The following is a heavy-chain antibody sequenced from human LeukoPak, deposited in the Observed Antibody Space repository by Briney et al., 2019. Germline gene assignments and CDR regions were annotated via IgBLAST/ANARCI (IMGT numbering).Heavy chain of an antibody. D-gene: IGHD2-2*01. Sequence: SETLSLTCTVPGGSISSYYWSWIRQPPGKGLEWIGYIYYSGSTNYNPSLKSRVTISVDTSKNKFSLKLSSVTAADTAVYYCAREICSSTSCAGNWFDPWGQGTLVTVSS. J-gene: IGHJ5*02. V-gene: IGHV4-59*01. CDR2: IYYSGST. CDR3: AREICSSTSCAGNWFDP. CDR1: GGSISSYY.